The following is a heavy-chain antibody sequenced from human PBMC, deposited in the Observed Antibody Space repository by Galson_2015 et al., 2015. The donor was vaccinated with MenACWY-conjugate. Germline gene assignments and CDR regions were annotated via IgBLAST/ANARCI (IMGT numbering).Heavy chain of an antibody. D-gene: IGHD2-15*01. J-gene: IGHJ6*02. V-gene: IGHV3-66*01. CDR3: ARRTLTGYAMVV. CDR1: GFTVSGNY. CDR2: MYSAGTT. Sequence: SLRLSCAASGFTVSGNYMGWVRQAPGKGLEWVSVMYSAGTTYYAESVKGRFTISRDIPKNTLYLQMESLRAEDTAVYYRARRTLTGYAMVVWGQGTTVPVSS.